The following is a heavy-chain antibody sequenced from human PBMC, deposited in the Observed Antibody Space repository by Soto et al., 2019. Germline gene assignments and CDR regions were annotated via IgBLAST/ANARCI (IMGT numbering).Heavy chain of an antibody. Sequence: PSETLSLTCTVSGGSISSYYWSWIRQPPGKGLEWIGYIYYSGSTNYNPSLKSRVTISVDTSKNQFSLKLSSVTAADTAVYYCARLPASGSGWYSFDYWGQGTLVTVSS. V-gene: IGHV4-59*01. CDR2: IYYSGST. J-gene: IGHJ4*02. D-gene: IGHD6-19*01. CDR1: GGSISSYY. CDR3: ARLPASGSGWYSFDY.